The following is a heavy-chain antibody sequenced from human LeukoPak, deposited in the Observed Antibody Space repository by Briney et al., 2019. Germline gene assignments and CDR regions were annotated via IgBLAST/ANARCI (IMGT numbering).Heavy chain of an antibody. CDR2: ISAYNGNT. V-gene: IGHV1-18*01. D-gene: IGHD2-21*02. CDR3: ATTPPYCGGACYSDY. Sequence: RASVKVSCKASGYTFTSYGISWVRQAPGQGLEWMGWISAYNGNTNYAQKLQGRVTMTTDTSTSTAYMELRSLRSDDTAVYYCATTPPYCGGACYSDYWGQGTLVTVSS. CDR1: GYTFTSYG. J-gene: IGHJ4*02.